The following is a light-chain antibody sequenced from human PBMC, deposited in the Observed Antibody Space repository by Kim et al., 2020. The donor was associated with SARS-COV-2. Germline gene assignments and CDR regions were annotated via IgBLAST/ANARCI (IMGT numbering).Light chain of an antibody. V-gene: IGKV3-11*01. CDR2: DAS. CDR3: QQRGNWPT. J-gene: IGKJ5*01. CDR1: QSVRTY. Sequence: PGESATLSCRTSQSVRTYLAWYQQKPGQAPRLLIYDASNRATGIPARFSGSGSGTDFTLTISSLEPEDFAVYYCQQRGNWPTFGQATRLEIK.